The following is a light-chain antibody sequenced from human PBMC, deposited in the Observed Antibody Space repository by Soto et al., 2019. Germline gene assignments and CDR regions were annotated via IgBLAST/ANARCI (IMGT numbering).Light chain of an antibody. CDR2: GAS. J-gene: IGKJ5*01. CDR3: QQRSNWPPIT. CDR1: QSVNSN. Sequence: EIVMTQSPATLSLSPGERATLSCRASQSVNSNLAWYQQKPGQAPRLLIYGASTRATGIPARFSGSGSGTDFTLTISSLEPEDFAVYYCQQRSNWPPITFGQGTRLEIK. V-gene: IGKV3-11*01.